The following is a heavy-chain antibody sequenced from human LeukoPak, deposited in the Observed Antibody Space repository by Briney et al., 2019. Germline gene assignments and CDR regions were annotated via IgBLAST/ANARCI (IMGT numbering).Heavy chain of an antibody. CDR1: GFTFSNYS. J-gene: IGHJ4*02. CDR3: AKGRGTTVTAAANY. Sequence: GGSLTLSCAASGFTFSNYSMSWVRQAPGEGLEWVSTISGTGGTTYYADSVKGRFTISRDNSKNTLFLQLNSLRADDTAVYYCAKGRGTTVTAAANYWGQGTLVTVSS. V-gene: IGHV3-23*01. CDR2: ISGTGGTT. D-gene: IGHD4-17*01.